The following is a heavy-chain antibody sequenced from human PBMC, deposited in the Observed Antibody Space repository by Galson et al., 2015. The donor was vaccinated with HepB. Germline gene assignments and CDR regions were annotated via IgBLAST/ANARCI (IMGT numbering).Heavy chain of an antibody. Sequence: QSGAEVKKPGESLRISCKGSGYSFTSYWISWVRQMPGKGLEWMGRIDPSDSYTNYSPSFQGHVTISADKSISTAYLQWSSLKASDTAMYYCARLPQIVVVPAASDYYYMDVWGKGTTVTVSS. CDR1: GYSFTSYW. CDR3: ARLPQIVVVPAASDYYYMDV. V-gene: IGHV5-10-1*01. J-gene: IGHJ6*03. CDR2: IDPSDSYT. D-gene: IGHD2-2*01.